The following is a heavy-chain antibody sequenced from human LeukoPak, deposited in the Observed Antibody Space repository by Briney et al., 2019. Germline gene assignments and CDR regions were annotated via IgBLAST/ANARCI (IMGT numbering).Heavy chain of an antibody. J-gene: IGHJ4*02. CDR1: GFTFSSYW. D-gene: IGHD3-22*01. Sequence: PGGSLRLSCAASGFTFSSYWMSWVRQAPGKGLEWVANIKQDGSEKYYVDSVKGRFTISRDNAKNSLYLQMNSLRAEDTAVYYCARVAYDSSGYPFDYWGQGTLVTVSS. CDR2: IKQDGSEK. V-gene: IGHV3-7*01. CDR3: ARVAYDSSGYPFDY.